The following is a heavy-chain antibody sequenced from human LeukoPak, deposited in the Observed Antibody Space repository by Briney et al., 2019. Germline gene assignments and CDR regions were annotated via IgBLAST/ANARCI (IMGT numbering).Heavy chain of an antibody. Sequence: GGSLRLSCAASGFTFRSYSMNWVRQAPGKGLEWVSHISSSSSTIYYADSVKGRFTISRDNAKNSLYLQMNSLRDEDTAVYYCAREDRIRENFDYWGQGTLVTVSS. CDR2: ISSSSSTI. CDR3: AREDRIRENFDY. J-gene: IGHJ4*02. CDR1: GFTFRSYS. V-gene: IGHV3-48*02.